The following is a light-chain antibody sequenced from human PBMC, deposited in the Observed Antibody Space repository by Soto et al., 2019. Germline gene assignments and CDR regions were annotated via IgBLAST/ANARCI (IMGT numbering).Light chain of an antibody. CDR2: EVS. CDR1: SSDVGAYNF. J-gene: IGLJ1*01. V-gene: IGLV2-14*01. Sequence: LTQPASVSGSPGQSITISCTGTSSDVGAYNFVSWYQQQPGKAPKLIIYEVSNRPSGVSNRFSGSKSGNTASLTISGLQADDEADYYCSSYTTYSTYVFGTGTKVTVL. CDR3: SSYTTYSTYV.